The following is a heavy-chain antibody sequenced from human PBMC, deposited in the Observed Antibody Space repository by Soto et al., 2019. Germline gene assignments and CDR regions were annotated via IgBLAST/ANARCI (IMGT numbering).Heavy chain of an antibody. V-gene: IGHV4-59*01. J-gene: IGHJ4*02. Sequence: PSETLSLTCTVSGGSISSYYWSWIRQPPGKGLEWIGHIYYSGSTNYNPSLKSRVTISVDTSKNQFSLKLSSVTAADTAVYYCARARRSYADFDYWGQGTLVTVSS. CDR2: IYYSGST. CDR1: GGSISSYY. D-gene: IGHD2-8*01. CDR3: ARARRSYADFDY.